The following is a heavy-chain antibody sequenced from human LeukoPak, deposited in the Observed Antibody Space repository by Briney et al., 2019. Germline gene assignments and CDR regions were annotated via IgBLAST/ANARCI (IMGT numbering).Heavy chain of an antibody. V-gene: IGHV4-59*01. CDR1: GGSINSYY. CDR2: ISYSGYT. Sequence: SETLSLTCTVSGGSINSYYWNWIRQPPGKGLEWVGYISYSGYTNYNPSLKSRVTISVDTSKNQFSLTLTSVTAADTAVYYCARASLSSGWYYWGQGTLVTVSS. D-gene: IGHD6-19*01. J-gene: IGHJ4*02. CDR3: ARASLSSGWYY.